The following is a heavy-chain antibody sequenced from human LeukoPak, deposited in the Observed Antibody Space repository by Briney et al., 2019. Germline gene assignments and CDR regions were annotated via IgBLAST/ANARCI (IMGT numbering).Heavy chain of an antibody. D-gene: IGHD1-26*01. CDR3: AETYSGSYPNGAFDI. Sequence: PGGSLRLSCAASGFTFTTYGMTWVRQAPGKGLEWVSAISGSGGSTYYADSVKGRFTISRDNSKNTLYLQMNSLRAEDTAVYYCAETYSGSYPNGAFDIWGQGTMVTVSS. CDR2: ISGSGGST. J-gene: IGHJ3*02. V-gene: IGHV3-23*01. CDR1: GFTFTTYG.